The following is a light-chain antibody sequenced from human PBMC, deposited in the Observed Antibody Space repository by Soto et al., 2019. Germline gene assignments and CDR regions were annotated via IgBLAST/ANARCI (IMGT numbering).Light chain of an antibody. J-gene: IGKJ4*01. V-gene: IGKV3-11*01. CDR2: GVS. CDR1: QNISTY. Sequence: EIVLTQSPATLSSSPGEGASISCRASQNISTYLAWYQQKPGQVPRLLIYGVSKRAPAIPPRFSGSGSGTEFTLSVSGIETEDFATSYCHQQTNSSPLTFGEGTRVELK. CDR3: HQQTNSSPLT.